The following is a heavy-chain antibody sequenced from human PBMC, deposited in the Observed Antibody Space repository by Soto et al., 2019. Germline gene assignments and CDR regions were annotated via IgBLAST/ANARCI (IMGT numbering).Heavy chain of an antibody. Sequence: CGSLRLSCSASGIIFSWYATRWVRQAPGKGLEWVSAISGSGGSTYYADSVKGRFTISRDNSKNTLYLQMNSLRAEDTAVYYCAKGQDYYYYGMDVWGQGTTVTVSS. J-gene: IGHJ6*02. CDR2: ISGSGGST. CDR1: GIIFSWYA. CDR3: AKGQDYYYYGMDV. V-gene: IGHV3-23*01.